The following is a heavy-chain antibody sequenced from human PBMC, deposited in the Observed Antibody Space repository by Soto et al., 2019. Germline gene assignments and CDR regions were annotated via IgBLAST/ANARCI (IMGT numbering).Heavy chain of an antibody. V-gene: IGHV1-46*01. CDR1: GYTFTSYY. CDR2: INPSGGST. D-gene: IGHD1-1*01. CDR3: ARDLLDCNDGYYYYGMDI. Sequence: GASVKVSCKASGYTFTSYYMHWVRQAPGQGLEWMGIINPSGGSTSYAQKFQGRVTMTRDTSTSTVYMELSSLRSEDTAVYYCARDLLDCNDGYYYYGMDIWGQGTTVTVS. J-gene: IGHJ6*02.